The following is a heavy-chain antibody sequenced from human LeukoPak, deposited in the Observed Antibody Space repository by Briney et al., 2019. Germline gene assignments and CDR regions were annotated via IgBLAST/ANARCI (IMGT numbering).Heavy chain of an antibody. D-gene: IGHD4-17*01. V-gene: IGHV3-21*06. CDR1: GFTFSSYS. J-gene: IGHJ4*02. CDR3: ARGGVTTYGYEF. CDR2: ISPSSGYI. Sequence: GGSLRLSCAASGFTFSSYSMNWVRQAPGKGLEWVSSISPSSGYICYADSVKGRFTISRDDAKNSLCLQMNSLRAEDTAVYYCARGGVTTYGYEFWGQGAPVTVSS.